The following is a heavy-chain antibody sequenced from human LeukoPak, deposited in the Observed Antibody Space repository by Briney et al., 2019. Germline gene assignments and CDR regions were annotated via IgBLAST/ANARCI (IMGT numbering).Heavy chain of an antibody. D-gene: IGHD5-18*01. Sequence: GGSLRLSCAASGFTFSSFEMNWVRQAPGEGLEWVSYISSSGSTIYYADAVKGRFTISRDNAKNSLYLQMSSLRAEDTAVYYCARDRSYGSFNYWGQGTLVTVSS. CDR2: ISSSGSTI. CDR3: ARDRSYGSFNY. CDR1: GFTFSSFE. V-gene: IGHV3-48*03. J-gene: IGHJ4*02.